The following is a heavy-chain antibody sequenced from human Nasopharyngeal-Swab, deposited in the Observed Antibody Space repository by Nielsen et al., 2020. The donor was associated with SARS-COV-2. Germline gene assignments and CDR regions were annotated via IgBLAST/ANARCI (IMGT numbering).Heavy chain of an antibody. CDR1: GGSISSSGYF. CDR3: ARSSGAAGS. CDR2: IYYTGST. J-gene: IGHJ5*02. V-gene: IGHV4-39*01. D-gene: IGHD6-25*01. Sequence: SETLSLTCTVSGGSISSSGYFWGWIRQPPGKGLEWIGSIYYTGSTYYNPSLKSRVTISVDTSKNQFSLNLSSVTAADTAVYYCARSSGAAGSWGQGILVTVSS.